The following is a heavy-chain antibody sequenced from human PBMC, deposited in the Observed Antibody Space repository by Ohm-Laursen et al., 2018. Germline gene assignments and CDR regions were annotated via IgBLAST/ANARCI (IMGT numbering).Heavy chain of an antibody. CDR2: ISAYNGNT. D-gene: IGHD3-3*01. Sequence: ASVKVSCKASSYTFTNYGFSWVRQAPGQGLEWMGWISAYNGNTNYAQKLQGRVTMTTDTSTSTAYMELRSLRSDDTAVYYCASGLNDFWSGYFAYWGQGTLVTVSS. CDR1: SYTFTNYG. CDR3: ASGLNDFWSGYFAY. J-gene: IGHJ4*02. V-gene: IGHV1-18*01.